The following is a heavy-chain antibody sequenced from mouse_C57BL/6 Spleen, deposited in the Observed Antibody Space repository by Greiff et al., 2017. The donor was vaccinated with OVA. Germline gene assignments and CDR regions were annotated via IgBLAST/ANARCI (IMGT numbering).Heavy chain of an antibody. Sequence: QVQLKESGAELVRPGTSVKLSCKASGYAFTNYFIEWVKQRPGQGLEWIGVINPGSGGTNYNEKFKGKATLTADKSSSTAYMQLSSLTSEDSAVYFCARRDDYGSSPYAMDYWGQGTSVTVSS. CDR2: INPGSGGT. J-gene: IGHJ4*01. D-gene: IGHD1-1*01. V-gene: IGHV1-54*01. CDR1: GYAFTNYF. CDR3: ARRDDYGSSPYAMDY.